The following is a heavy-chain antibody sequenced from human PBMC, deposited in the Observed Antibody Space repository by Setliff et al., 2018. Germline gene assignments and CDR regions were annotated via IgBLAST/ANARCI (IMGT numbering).Heavy chain of an antibody. CDR3: ARDNTILGATDH. V-gene: IGHV4-61*02. CDR2: LHTSGST. CDR1: GGSISSGSYY. J-gene: IGHJ5*02. D-gene: IGHD1-26*01. Sequence: PSETLSLTCTVSGGSISSGSYYWSWIRQSTERGLEWLGRLHTSGSTTYNPALNSRVTISVDTSTNQFSLRLTSLTAADTAVYFCARDNTILGATDHWGQGTLVTVS.